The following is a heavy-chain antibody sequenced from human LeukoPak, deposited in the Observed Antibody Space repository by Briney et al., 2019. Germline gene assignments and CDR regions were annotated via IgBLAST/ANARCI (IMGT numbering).Heavy chain of an antibody. D-gene: IGHD3-3*01. V-gene: IGHV4-39*07. CDR3: ARDLLRFLEWPHYYYMDV. Sequence: SETLSLTCTVSGGSISSSSYYWGWIRQPPGKGLEWIGRIYTSGSTNYNPSLKSRVTMSVDTSKNQFSLKLSSVTAADTAVYYCARDLLRFLEWPHYYYMDVWGKGTTVTVSS. J-gene: IGHJ6*03. CDR2: IYTSGST. CDR1: GGSISSSSYY.